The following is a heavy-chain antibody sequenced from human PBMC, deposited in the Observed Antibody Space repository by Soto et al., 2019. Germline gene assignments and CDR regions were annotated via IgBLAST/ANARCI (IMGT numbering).Heavy chain of an antibody. J-gene: IGHJ4*02. CDR1: GGTFSSYT. Sequence: QVQLVQSGAEVKQPGSSVKVSCKASGGTFSSYTISWVRQAPGQGLEWMGRIIPILGIANYAQKLQGRVTITADKATSTAYMELSSLSSEDTAVYYCAREEYYYGSGAFFDYWGQGTLVTVSS. CDR2: IIPILGIA. D-gene: IGHD3-10*01. V-gene: IGHV1-69*08. CDR3: AREEYYYGSGAFFDY.